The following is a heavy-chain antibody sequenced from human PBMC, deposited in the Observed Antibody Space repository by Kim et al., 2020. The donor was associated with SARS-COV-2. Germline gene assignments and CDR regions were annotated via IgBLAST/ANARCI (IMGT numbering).Heavy chain of an antibody. CDR1: GFTFSSYW. V-gene: IGHV3-74*01. J-gene: IGHJ6*02. Sequence: GGSLRLSCAASGFTFSSYWMHWVRQAPGKGLVWVSRINSDGSSTSYADSVKGRFTISRDNAKNTLYLQMNSLRAEDTAVYYCAKSGRGYSSSSDYYYYYGMDVWGQGTTVTVSS. D-gene: IGHD6-6*01. CDR3: AKSGRGYSSSSDYYYYYGMDV. CDR2: INSDGSST.